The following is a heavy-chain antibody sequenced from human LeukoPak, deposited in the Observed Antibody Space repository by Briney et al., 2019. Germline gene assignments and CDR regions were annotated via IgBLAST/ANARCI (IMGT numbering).Heavy chain of an antibody. CDR2: IYYSGST. D-gene: IGHD6-19*01. CDR1: GGSISSSSYY. Sequence: NPSETLSLTCTVSGGSISSSSYYWGWIRQPPGKGLEWIGSIYYSGSTYYNPSLKSRVTISVDTSKNQFSLKLSSVTAADTAVYYCARHKMWLVGTDYWGQGTLVTVSS. CDR3: ARHKMWLVGTDY. V-gene: IGHV4-39*01. J-gene: IGHJ4*02.